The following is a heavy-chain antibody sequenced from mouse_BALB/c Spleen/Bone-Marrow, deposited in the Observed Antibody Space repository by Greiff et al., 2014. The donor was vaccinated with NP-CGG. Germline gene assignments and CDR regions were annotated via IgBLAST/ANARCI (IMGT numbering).Heavy chain of an antibody. Sequence: EVKLEESGGGLVQPGGSLKLSCVASGFTFSSYGMSWVRQTPDKRLELVATINNNGSSTYYPDSVKGQFTISRDNAKNTLYLQMSSLKSEDTAMYYCARVYGWYFDVWGAGTTVTVSS. V-gene: IGHV5-6-3*01. D-gene: IGHD1-1*01. J-gene: IGHJ1*01. CDR2: INNNGSST. CDR1: GFTFSSYG. CDR3: ARVYGWYFDV.